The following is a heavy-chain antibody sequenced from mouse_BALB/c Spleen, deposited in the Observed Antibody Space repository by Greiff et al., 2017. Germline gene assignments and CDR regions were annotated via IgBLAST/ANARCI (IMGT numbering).Heavy chain of an antibody. CDR2: ISSGGSYT. J-gene: IGHJ2*01. D-gene: IGHD1-1*01. V-gene: IGHV5-9-3*01. Sequence: EVQGVESGGGLVKPGGSLKLSCAASGFTFSSYAMSWVRQTPEKRLEWVATISSGGSYTYYPDSVKGRFTISRDNAKNTLYLQMSSLRSEDTAMYYCARHEAITTVVAPFDYWGQGTTLTVSS. CDR3: ARHEAITTVVAPFDY. CDR1: GFTFSSYA.